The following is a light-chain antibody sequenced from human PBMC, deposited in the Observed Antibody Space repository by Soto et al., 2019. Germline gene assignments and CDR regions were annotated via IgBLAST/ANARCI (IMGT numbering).Light chain of an antibody. V-gene: IGKV3-11*01. Sequence: EIVLTQSPGTLSLSPGERATLSCRASQSVGSNLAWYQQKPGQAPRLLIYDASNRATGIPARFSGSGSGTDFTLTISSLKPDDFATYYCQQYNSYSTFGQGTKVDIK. J-gene: IGKJ1*01. CDR3: QQYNSYST. CDR2: DAS. CDR1: QSVGSN.